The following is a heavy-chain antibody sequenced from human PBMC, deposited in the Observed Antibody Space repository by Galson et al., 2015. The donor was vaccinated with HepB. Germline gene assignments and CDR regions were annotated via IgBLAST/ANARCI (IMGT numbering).Heavy chain of an antibody. V-gene: IGHV3-30-3*01. CDR3: ARSHRTGLYDAFDI. CDR2: ISKDGSEK. Sequence: SLRLSCAASGFTFSTYAMHWVRQAPGEGLEWVAAISKDGSEKYYADSVKGRLTISRDNPKNTLNLQMNSLRPEDTAVYYCARSHRTGLYDAFDIWGQGAGVTVSS. J-gene: IGHJ3*02. CDR1: GFTFSTYA. D-gene: IGHD3/OR15-3a*01.